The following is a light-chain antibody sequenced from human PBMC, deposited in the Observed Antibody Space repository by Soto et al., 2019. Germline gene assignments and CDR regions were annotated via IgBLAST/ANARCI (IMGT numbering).Light chain of an antibody. V-gene: IGKV3-20*01. J-gene: IGKJ1*01. CDR3: QHYDSSPLT. CDR2: GAS. CDR1: QSVSSSF. Sequence: EIVLTQSPGTLSLSPGDRATLSCRASQSVSSSFLAWYQQKPGQAPRLLIYGASTRATGIPDRFSGSGSWTDVTLTIIRLEPDDFAVYYCQHYDSSPLTFGQGTNVEIK.